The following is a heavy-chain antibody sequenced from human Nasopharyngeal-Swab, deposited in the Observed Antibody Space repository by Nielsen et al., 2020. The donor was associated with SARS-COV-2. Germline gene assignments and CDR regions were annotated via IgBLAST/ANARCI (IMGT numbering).Heavy chain of an antibody. CDR1: GYTFTGYY. Sequence: ASVKVSCKASGYTFTGYYMHWVRQAPGQGLEWMGWINPNSGGTNYAQKFQGRVTMTRDTSISTAYMELSSLRSEDTAVYYCATGSIFGVVNPAYWGQGTLVTVSS. V-gene: IGHV1-2*02. J-gene: IGHJ4*02. CDR3: ATGSIFGVVNPAY. CDR2: INPNSGGT. D-gene: IGHD3-3*01.